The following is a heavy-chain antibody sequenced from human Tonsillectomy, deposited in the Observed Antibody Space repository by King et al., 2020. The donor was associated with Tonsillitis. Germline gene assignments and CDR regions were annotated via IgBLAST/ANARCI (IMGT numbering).Heavy chain of an antibody. CDR3: TSHHGYSYGSFDY. Sequence: VQLVESGGGLVQPGGSLKLSCAASGFTFSGSAMHWVRQSSGKGLEWVGRIRSKATSYATAYAASGKGRLTISREDSQNTGYLQMNSLKTEDTAVYYCTSHHGYSYGSFDYWGQGTLVTVSS. J-gene: IGHJ4*02. CDR1: GFTFSGSA. V-gene: IGHV3-73*01. D-gene: IGHD5-18*01. CDR2: IRSKATSYAT.